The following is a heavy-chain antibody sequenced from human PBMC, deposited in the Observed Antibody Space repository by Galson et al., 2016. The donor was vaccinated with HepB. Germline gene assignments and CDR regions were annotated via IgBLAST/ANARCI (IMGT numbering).Heavy chain of an antibody. CDR3: ARDPPGVPDFALDV. J-gene: IGHJ6*02. Sequence: SLRLSCAASGFSVKNNYMTWVRQAPGKGLEWVSIIYNNGSTYYADSVKGRFTISRDNSKNTLYLQMNNLGPEDTAVYFCARDPPGVPDFALDVWGQGTTVTVSS. V-gene: IGHV3-66*01. D-gene: IGHD3-10*01. CDR2: IYNNGST. CDR1: GFSVKNNY.